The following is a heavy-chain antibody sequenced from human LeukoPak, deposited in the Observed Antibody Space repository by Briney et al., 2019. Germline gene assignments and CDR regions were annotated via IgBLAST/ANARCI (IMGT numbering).Heavy chain of an antibody. D-gene: IGHD5-12*01. CDR3: AKDMSSYSGYDYGYYGMDV. J-gene: IGHJ6*02. CDR1: GFTFDDYA. Sequence: GGSLRLSCAASGFTFDDYAMHWVRQAPGKGLEWVSLISGDGGSTYYADSVKGRFTISRDNSKNSLHLQMNSLRTEDTALYYCAKDMSSYSGYDYGYYGMDVWGQGTTVTVSS. V-gene: IGHV3-43*02. CDR2: ISGDGGST.